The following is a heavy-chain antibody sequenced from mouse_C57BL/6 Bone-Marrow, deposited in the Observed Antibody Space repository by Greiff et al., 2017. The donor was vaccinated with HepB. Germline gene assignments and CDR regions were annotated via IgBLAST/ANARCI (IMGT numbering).Heavy chain of an antibody. Sequence: VQLQQSGAELVRPGASVKLSCTASGFNIKDDYMHWVKQRPEQGLEWIGWIDPENGDTEYASKFQGKATITADTSSNTAYLQLSSLTSEDTAVYYCLTPYYWDYGGQGTTLTVSS. CDR2: IDPENGDT. V-gene: IGHV14-4*01. CDR1: GFNIKDDY. CDR3: LTPYYWDY. J-gene: IGHJ2*01.